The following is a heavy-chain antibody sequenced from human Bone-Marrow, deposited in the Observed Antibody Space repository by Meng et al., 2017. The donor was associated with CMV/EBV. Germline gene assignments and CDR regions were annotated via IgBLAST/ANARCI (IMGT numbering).Heavy chain of an antibody. CDR1: GFTFSRYW. J-gene: IGHJ4*02. D-gene: IGHD1-26*01. V-gene: IGHV3-74*01. Sequence: GESLKISCAASGFTFSRYWMHWVRQAPGKGLVWVSRISSDGSTTNYADSVKGRLTISRDNAKNTLYLQMNSLRAEDTAVYYCARDSPEVGAIGYWGQGTRVTVYS. CDR3: ARDSPEVGAIGY. CDR2: ISSDGSTT.